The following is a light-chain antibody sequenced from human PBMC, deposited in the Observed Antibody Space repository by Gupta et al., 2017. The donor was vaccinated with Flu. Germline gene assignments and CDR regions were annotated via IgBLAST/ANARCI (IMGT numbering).Light chain of an antibody. Sequence: EIVMTQSPLSLTVTPGQPASISCRSRQSLLHTNGYNYLDWYLQKPGQAPQLLIYLGSNRASGVHNRFSGGGSGADFTLNISRVDDEDVRVYFCMQARQPLLTFGGGTKVEIK. CDR2: LGS. CDR1: QSLLHTNGYNY. J-gene: IGKJ4*01. V-gene: IGKV2-28*01. CDR3: MQARQPLLT.